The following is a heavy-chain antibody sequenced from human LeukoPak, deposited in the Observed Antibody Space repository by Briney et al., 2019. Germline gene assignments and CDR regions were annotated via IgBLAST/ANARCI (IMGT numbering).Heavy chain of an antibody. CDR3: AGQKDPRPIDY. J-gene: IGHJ4*02. CDR1: GYTFTGYY. CDR2: INPNSGGT. Sequence: RGASVKVSCKASGYTFTGYYMHWVRQAPGQGLEWMGWINPNSGGTNYAQKFQGRVTMTRDTSIATAYMELNELTSDDTAVYYCAGQKDPRPIDYWGQGTLVTVSS. V-gene: IGHV1-2*02.